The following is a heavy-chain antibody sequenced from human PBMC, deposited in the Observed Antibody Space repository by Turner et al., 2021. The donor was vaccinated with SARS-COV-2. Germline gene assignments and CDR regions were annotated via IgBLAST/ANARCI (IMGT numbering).Heavy chain of an antibody. CDR3: ATVPVVPAAIGYYYYYGMDV. CDR2: FDPEDGET. CDR1: GYTLTEFS. Sequence: QVQLVQSGAEVKKPGASVKVSCTVSGYTLTEFSMHWVRQAPGKGLEWMGAFDPEDGETIYGQKFQGRVSMTEDTSTDTAYMELSSLRSEDTAVYYCATVPVVPAAIGYYYYYGMDVWGQGTTVTVSS. J-gene: IGHJ6*02. V-gene: IGHV1-24*01. D-gene: IGHD2-2*02.